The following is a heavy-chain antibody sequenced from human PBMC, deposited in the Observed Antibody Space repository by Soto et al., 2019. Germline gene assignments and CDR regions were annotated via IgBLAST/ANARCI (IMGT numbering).Heavy chain of an antibody. V-gene: IGHV4-4*02. Sequence: SETLSLTCAVSGGSISSSNWWSWVRQPPGKGLEWTGEIYHSGSTNYNPSLKSRVTISVDKSKNQFSLKLSSVTAADTAVYYCARGLGWYGNYGMDVWGQGTTVTVSS. CDR3: ARGLGWYGNYGMDV. CDR1: GGSISSSNW. D-gene: IGHD6-19*01. J-gene: IGHJ6*02. CDR2: IYHSGST.